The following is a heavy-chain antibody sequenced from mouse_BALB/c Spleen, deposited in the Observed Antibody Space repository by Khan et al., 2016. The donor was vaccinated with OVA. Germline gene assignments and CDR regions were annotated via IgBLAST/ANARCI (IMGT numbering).Heavy chain of an antibody. V-gene: IGHV1-20*02. D-gene: IGHD1-1*01. J-gene: IGHJ2*01. CDR3: ARKYGSDFDY. CDR2: INPHIGET. CDR1: GYSFTGYF. Sequence: EVQLQESGPELVKPGASVKISCKASGYSFTGYFMNWVMQSHGKSLEWIGRINPHIGETLYNQKFKGKATLTVDESSRTVHMELRSLASEDSAVYYCARKYGSDFDYWGQGSTLTVSS.